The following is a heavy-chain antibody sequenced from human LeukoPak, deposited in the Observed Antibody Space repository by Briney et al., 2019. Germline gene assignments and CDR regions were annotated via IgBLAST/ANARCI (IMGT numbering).Heavy chain of an antibody. CDR1: GGSFSGYY. J-gene: IGHJ6*02. CDR3: ARMGITMVRGVIVFYYYYGMDV. V-gene: IGHV4-34*01. D-gene: IGHD3-10*01. CDR2: INHIGST. Sequence: SQTLSLTCAVYGGSFSGYYWSWIRQPPGKGLEWIGEINHIGSTNYNPSLKSRVTISVDTSKNQFSLKLSSVTAADTAVYYCARMGITMVRGVIVFYYYYGMDVWGQGTTVTVSS.